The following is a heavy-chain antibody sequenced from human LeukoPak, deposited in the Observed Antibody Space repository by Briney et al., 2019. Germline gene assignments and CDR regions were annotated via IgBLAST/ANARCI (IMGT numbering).Heavy chain of an antibody. CDR1: GFTFSSY. CDR3: ARRQRLLWFGALLRDDYYGMDV. V-gene: IGHV3-30*04. J-gene: IGHJ6*04. CDR2: ILYNGSNK. Sequence: GRSLRLSCAASGFTFSSYVLWVRQAPGRGLEWVAAILYNGSNKYYADSVKGRFTISRDNSKNTLYLQMNSLRGEDTAVYYCARRQRLLWFGALLRDDYYGMDVWGKGTTVTVSS. D-gene: IGHD3-10*01.